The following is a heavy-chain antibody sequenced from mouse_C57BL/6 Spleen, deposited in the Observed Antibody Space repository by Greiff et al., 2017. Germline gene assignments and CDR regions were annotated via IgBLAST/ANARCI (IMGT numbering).Heavy chain of an antibody. Sequence: VKLQQPGAELVMPGASVKLSCKASGYTFTSYWMHWVKQRPGQGLEWIGEIDPSDSYTNYNQKFKGKSTLTVDKSSSTAYMQLSSLTSEDSAVYYCALTGYAMDYWGQGTSVTVSS. J-gene: IGHJ4*01. CDR1: GYTFTSYW. CDR2: IDPSDSYT. V-gene: IGHV1-69*01. D-gene: IGHD4-1*01. CDR3: ALTGYAMDY.